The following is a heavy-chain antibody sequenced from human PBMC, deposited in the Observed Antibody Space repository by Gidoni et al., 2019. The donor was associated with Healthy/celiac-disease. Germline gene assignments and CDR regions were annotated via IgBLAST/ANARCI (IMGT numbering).Heavy chain of an antibody. D-gene: IGHD3-10*01. V-gene: IGHV1-69*01. J-gene: IGHJ6*02. Sequence: VQKPGSSVKVSCKASGGTFSSYAISWVRQAPGQWLEWMGGIIPIFGTANYAQKFQGRVTITADESTSTAYMELSSLRSEDTAVYYCARTFSMVRGVILNYYYGMDVWGQGTTVTVSS. CDR2: IIPIFGTA. CDR1: GGTFSSYA. CDR3: ARTFSMVRGVILNYYYGMDV.